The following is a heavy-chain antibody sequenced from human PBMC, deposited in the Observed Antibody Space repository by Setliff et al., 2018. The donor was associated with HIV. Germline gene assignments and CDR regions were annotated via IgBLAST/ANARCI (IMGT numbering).Heavy chain of an antibody. CDR2: FLAVLRKP. D-gene: IGHD2-15*01. CDR3: ASPRSAGTCQGAFYYFLDV. J-gene: IGHJ6*03. Sequence: SVKVSCKASGGTFNSYAFTWVRQAPGQGLEWMGDFLAVLRKPTYAQKFQGRLTIIADESTSTAYMELSDLRSEDTAVYYCASPRSAGTCQGAFYYFLDVWGRGTTVTVSS. CDR1: GGTFNSYA. V-gene: IGHV1-69*13.